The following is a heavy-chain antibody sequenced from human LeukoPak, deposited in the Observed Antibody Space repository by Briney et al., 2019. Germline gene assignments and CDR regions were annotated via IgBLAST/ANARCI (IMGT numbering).Heavy chain of an antibody. V-gene: IGHV1-18*01. CDR3: ARAAYPSPSVASSGWFDP. J-gene: IGHJ5*02. Sequence: ASVKVSCKASGYTFTSYGISWVRQAPGQGLEWMGWISAYNGNTNYAQKLQGRVTMTTDTSTSTAYMELRSLRSDDTAVYYCARAAYPSPSVASSGWFDPWGQGTLVTVSS. CDR2: ISAYNGNT. D-gene: IGHD3-10*01. CDR1: GYTFTSYG.